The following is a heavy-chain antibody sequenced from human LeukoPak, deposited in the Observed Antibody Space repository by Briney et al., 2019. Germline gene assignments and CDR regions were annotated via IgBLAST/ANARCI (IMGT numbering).Heavy chain of an antibody. CDR3: AITSRDYYYYYMDV. Sequence: ASVKVSCKASGYSFTGHYMHWVRQAPGQGLEWMGWINPKSGGTNYAQKFQGRVTMTRDTSISTAYMELSRLRSDDTAVYYCAITSRDYYYYYMDVWGKGTTVTISS. CDR2: INPKSGGT. CDR1: GYSFTGHY. V-gene: IGHV1-2*02. D-gene: IGHD3-10*01. J-gene: IGHJ6*03.